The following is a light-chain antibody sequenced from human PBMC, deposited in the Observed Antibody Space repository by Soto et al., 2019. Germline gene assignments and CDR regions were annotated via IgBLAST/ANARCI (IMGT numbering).Light chain of an antibody. CDR2: AVS. CDR1: QSITRY. J-gene: IGKJ1*01. CDR3: QQSDSTPHT. V-gene: IGKV1-39*01. Sequence: DILMTQSPSSLSASVGDRVTITCRASQSITRYLHWYRQKPGKAPELLIHAVSTLQSGAPPTFSGSGSGTTFTLTISSLRPEDSATYYCQQSDSTPHTFGQGTKVDIK.